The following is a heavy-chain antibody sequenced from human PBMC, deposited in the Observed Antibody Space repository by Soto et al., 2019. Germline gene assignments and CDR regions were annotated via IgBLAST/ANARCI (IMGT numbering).Heavy chain of an antibody. CDR2: IYYSGST. D-gene: IGHD1-26*01. V-gene: IGHV4-59*04. J-gene: IGHJ4*02. CDR3: ARHVGGGNFLFDY. CDR1: GGSISSYY. Sequence: PSETLSLTCTVSGGSISSYYWSWIRQPPGKGLEWIGYIYYSGSTYYNPSLKSRVTISVDTSKNQFSLKLSSVTAADTAVYYCARHVGGGNFLFDYWGQGTLVTVSS.